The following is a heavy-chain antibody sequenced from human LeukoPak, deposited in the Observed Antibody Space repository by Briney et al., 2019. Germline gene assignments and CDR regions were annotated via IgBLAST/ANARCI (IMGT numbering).Heavy chain of an antibody. D-gene: IGHD3-10*01. CDR3: ARDALYYYGSGSYQL. Sequence: SETLSLTCTVSGGSISSGDYYWSWIRQPPGKGLEWIGYTYYSGSTYYNPSLKSRVTISVDTSKNQFSLKLSSVTAADTAVYYCARDALYYYGSGSYQLWGQGTLVTVSS. CDR1: GGSISSGDYY. V-gene: IGHV4-30-4*01. J-gene: IGHJ4*02. CDR2: TYYSGST.